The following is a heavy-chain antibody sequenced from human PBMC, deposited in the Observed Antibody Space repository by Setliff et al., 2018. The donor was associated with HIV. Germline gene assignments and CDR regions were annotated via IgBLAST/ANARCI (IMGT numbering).Heavy chain of an antibody. CDR2: VSGRGSDK. CDR1: GLTFSRYA. D-gene: IGHD3-22*01. V-gene: IGHV3-23*01. Sequence: GGSLRLSCAASGLTFSRYAVSWVRQAPGKGLEWVSSVSGRGSDKYYADSVKGRFTISRDNSKNTLYLQMNSLRAEDTALYFCAKDKNKALSSGSPFQHWGQGTLVTVSS. CDR3: AKDKNKALSSGSPFQH. J-gene: IGHJ1*01.